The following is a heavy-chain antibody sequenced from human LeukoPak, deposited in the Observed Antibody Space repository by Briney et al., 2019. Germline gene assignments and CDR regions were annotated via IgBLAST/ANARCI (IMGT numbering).Heavy chain of an antibody. J-gene: IGHJ4*02. CDR3: ARWDSSSWYFDY. Sequence: SETLSLTCTVSGGSISSGGYYWSWIRQHPGKGLEWIGYIYYSGSTYYNPSLKSPVTISVDTSKNQFSLKLSSVTAADTAVYYCARWDSSSWYFDYWGQGTLVTVSS. V-gene: IGHV4-31*01. D-gene: IGHD6-13*01. CDR1: GGSISSGGYY. CDR2: IYYSGST.